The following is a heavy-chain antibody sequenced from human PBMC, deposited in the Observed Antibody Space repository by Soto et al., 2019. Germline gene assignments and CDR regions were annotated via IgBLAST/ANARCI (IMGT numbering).Heavy chain of an antibody. CDR1: GYTFTNYW. Sequence: PWEALKIPCKGSGYTFTNYWIGWVRQKPVNGLEWMGIMYPCDSATKYSPSFQGQVTISAHKSITTTYLQWSSLKASDTAIYYCAASIFYYGMDVWGQGTTVTVSS. CDR3: AASIFYYGMDV. CDR2: MYPCDSAT. J-gene: IGHJ6*02. V-gene: IGHV5-51*01.